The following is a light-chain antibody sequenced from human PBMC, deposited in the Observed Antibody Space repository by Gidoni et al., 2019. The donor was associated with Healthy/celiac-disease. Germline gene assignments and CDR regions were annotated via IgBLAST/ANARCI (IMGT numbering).Light chain of an antibody. Sequence: DIEMTQSPLSLPVTPGEPASISCRSSQSLLHSNGYNYLDWYLQKPGQSPQLLIYLGSNRASGVPDRFSGSGSGTDFTLKIGRVEAEDVRVYYCMQALQTPITFGPGTKVDIK. CDR3: MQALQTPIT. V-gene: IGKV2-28*01. CDR2: LGS. J-gene: IGKJ3*01. CDR1: QSLLHSNGYNY.